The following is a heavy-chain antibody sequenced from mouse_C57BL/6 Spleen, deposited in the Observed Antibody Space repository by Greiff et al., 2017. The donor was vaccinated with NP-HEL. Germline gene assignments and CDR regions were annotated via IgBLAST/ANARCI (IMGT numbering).Heavy chain of an antibody. CDR3: ARQEGYFDV. V-gene: IGHV5-12*01. CDR1: GFTFSDYY. J-gene: IGHJ1*03. Sequence: EVKLQESGGGLVQPGGSLKLSCAASGFTFSDYYMYWVRQTPEKRLEWVAYISNGGGSTYYPDTVKGRFTISRDNAKNTLYLQMSRLKSEDTAMYYCARQEGYFDVWGTGTTVTVSS. CDR2: ISNGGGST.